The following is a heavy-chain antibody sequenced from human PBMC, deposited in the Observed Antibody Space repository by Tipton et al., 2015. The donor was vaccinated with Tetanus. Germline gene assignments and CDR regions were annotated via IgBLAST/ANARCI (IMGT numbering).Heavy chain of an antibody. CDR3: AKAPSLGDAFDI. V-gene: IGHV3-23*01. CDR2: ISGSGGST. CDR1: GGSVSSGSYY. D-gene: IGHD3-16*02. Sequence: LSLTCTVSGGSVSSGSYYWSWIRQAPGKGLEWVSAISGSGGSTYYADSVKGRFTISRDNSKNTLYLQMNSLRAEDTAVYYCAKAPSLGDAFDIWGQGTMVTVSS. J-gene: IGHJ3*02.